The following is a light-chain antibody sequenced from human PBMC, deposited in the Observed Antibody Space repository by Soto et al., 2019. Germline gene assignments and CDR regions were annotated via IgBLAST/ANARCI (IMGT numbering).Light chain of an antibody. CDR2: GAS. CDR1: QSVRSY. CDR3: QQYNNWPIT. V-gene: IGKV3-15*01. Sequence: EIVLTQSPATLSLSPGERATLSCRASQSVRSYLAWYQQKPGQAPRLLIYGASTRATGVPARFSGSGSGTEFTLTISSLQSEDFEVYYCQQYNNWPITFGQGTLLEIK. J-gene: IGKJ5*01.